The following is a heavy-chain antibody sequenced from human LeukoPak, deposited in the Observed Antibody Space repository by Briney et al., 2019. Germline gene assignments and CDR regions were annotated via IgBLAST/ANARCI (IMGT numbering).Heavy chain of an antibody. CDR1: GFTFSIHW. V-gene: IGHV3-7*03. CDR2: MKQDGSEK. J-gene: IGHJ4*02. Sequence: GGSLRLSCAASGFTFSIHWMSWVRQAPGKGLEWVANMKQDGSEKYYVDSVKGRFTVSRDNAKNLLWLQMNSLRAEDTAVYYCARPYDTRGYFPDYWGQGTLVTVSS. CDR3: ARPYDTRGYFPDY. D-gene: IGHD3-22*01.